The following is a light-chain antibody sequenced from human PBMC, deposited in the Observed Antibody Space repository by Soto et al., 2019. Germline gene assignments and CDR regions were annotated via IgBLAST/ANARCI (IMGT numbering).Light chain of an antibody. V-gene: IGKV3-15*01. J-gene: IGKJ5*01. CDR3: HQYNKWPPIT. Sequence: EIVMTQSPATLSVSPGEIATLSFSASHSVRSDLAWYQQKPGQSPRLLIFDASTRATGIPARFSGSGSGTEFTLTISNLQSEDFAVYYCHQYNKWPPITFGQGTRLEIK. CDR1: HSVRSD. CDR2: DAS.